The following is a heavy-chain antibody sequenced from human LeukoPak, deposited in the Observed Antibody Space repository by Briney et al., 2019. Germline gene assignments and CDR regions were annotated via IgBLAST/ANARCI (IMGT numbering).Heavy chain of an antibody. CDR1: GFTVSSNS. D-gene: IGHD4/OR15-4a*01. V-gene: IGHV3-53*01. CDR3: ARRAGAYSHPYDY. CDR2: IYSGST. Sequence: GGSLRLSCTVPGFTVSSNSMSWVRQAPGKGLEWVSFIYSGSTHYSDSVKGRFTISRDNSKSTLYLQMNSLRAEDTAVYYCARRAGAYSHPYDYWGQGTLVTVSS. J-gene: IGHJ4*02.